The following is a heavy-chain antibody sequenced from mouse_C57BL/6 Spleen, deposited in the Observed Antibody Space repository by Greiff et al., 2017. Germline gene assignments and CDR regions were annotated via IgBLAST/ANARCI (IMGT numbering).Heavy chain of an antibody. D-gene: IGHD1-1*01. J-gene: IGHJ4*01. Sequence: QVQLQQPGAELVMPGASVKLSCKASGYTFTSYWMHWVKQRPGQGLEWIGEIDPSDSYTNYNQKFKGKSTLTVDKSSSTAYMQLSSLTSEDSAVYYCARKGYGSSYSRAMDYWGQGTSVTVSS. CDR1: GYTFTSYW. CDR2: IDPSDSYT. CDR3: ARKGYGSSYSRAMDY. V-gene: IGHV1-69*01.